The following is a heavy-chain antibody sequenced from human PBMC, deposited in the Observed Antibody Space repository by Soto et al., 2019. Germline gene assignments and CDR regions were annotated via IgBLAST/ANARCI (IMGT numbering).Heavy chain of an antibody. CDR3: ARDLXGTIFGVVKYYYYGMDV. D-gene: IGHD3-3*01. J-gene: IGHJ6*02. CDR1: GYTFTSYY. Sequence: ASVKVSCKASGYTFTSYYMHWVRQAPGQGLEWMGIINPSGGSTSYAQKFQGRVTMTRDTSTSTVYMELSSLRSEDTAVYYCARDLXGTIFGVVKYYYYGMDVWGQGTTVTVSS. V-gene: IGHV1-46*01. CDR2: INPSGGST.